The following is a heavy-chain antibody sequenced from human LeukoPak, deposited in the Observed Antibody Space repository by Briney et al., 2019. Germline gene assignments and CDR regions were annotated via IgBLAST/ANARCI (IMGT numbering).Heavy chain of an antibody. CDR3: ARHDDCGGDCYPRYMDV. J-gene: IGHJ6*03. V-gene: IGHV5-51*01. Sequence: GESLKISCKGSGYSFTSYWIGWVRQLPGKGLEWMGIIYPGDSDTRYSPSFQGQVTISADKSISTAYLQWSSLKASDTAMYYCARHDDCGGDCYPRYMDVWGKGTTVTVSS. CDR2: IYPGDSDT. D-gene: IGHD2-21*01. CDR1: GYSFTSYW.